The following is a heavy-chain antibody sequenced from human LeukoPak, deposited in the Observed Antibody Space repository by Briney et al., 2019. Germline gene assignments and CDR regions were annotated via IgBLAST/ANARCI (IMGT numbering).Heavy chain of an antibody. D-gene: IGHD3-10*01. CDR1: GFILSKYG. J-gene: IGHJ4*02. V-gene: IGHV3-33*06. CDR3: ANYGSVSYFAY. Sequence: GGSLRLSCAASGFILSKYGMHWVRQAPGKGLEWVSVISHDGSRDWSADSVKGRFTISRDDSKNTLYLQMNSLRAEDTAMYYCANYGSVSYFAYWGQGTLVTVSS. CDR2: ISHDGSRD.